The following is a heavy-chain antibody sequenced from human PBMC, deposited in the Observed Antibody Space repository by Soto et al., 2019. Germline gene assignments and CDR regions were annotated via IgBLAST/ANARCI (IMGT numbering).Heavy chain of an antibody. CDR1: GFTFSRYG. CDR3: AREPFGQAYTVVYDY. V-gene: IGHV3-30*03. CDR2: ISDNGSDK. Sequence: QVQLVESGGGVVQPERSLRLSCAASGFTFSRYGMHWVRQAPGKGWEGVAVISDNGSDKYYVDSVKGRCTISRENSKNTLDLQMNNLRAEDTAVYFCAREPFGQAYTVVYDYWGQGTLVTVSS. J-gene: IGHJ4*02. D-gene: IGHD3-10*01.